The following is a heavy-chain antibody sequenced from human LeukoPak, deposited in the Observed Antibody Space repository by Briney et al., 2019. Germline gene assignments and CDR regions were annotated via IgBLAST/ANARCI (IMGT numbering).Heavy chain of an antibody. D-gene: IGHD5-24*01. CDR3: ARDNPVRDGAWWFNP. Sequence: ASVKVSCKAFGYTFTSNYMHWVRQAPGQGPEWMGVISPSGGSTTYAQKFQGRVTLTRDMSTSTDYLELSSLRSEDTAVYYCARDNPVRDGAWWFNPWGQGTLVTVSS. CDR1: GYTFTSNY. J-gene: IGHJ5*02. V-gene: IGHV1-46*01. CDR2: ISPSGGST.